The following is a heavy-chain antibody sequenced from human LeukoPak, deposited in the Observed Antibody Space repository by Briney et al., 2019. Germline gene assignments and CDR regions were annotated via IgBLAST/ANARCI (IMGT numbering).Heavy chain of an antibody. D-gene: IGHD6-13*01. CDR3: ARVYYSNSYDYWYFDL. J-gene: IGHJ2*01. Sequence: SETLSLTCTVSGGSIFSSNSYWGWIRQPPGKGLEWIGSIYYSGNTYYNASLKSRVTISVDTSKNQFSLKLSSVTAADTAVYYCARVYYSNSYDYWYFDLWGRGTLVTVSS. V-gene: IGHV4-39*07. CDR1: GGSIFSSNSY. CDR2: IYYSGNT.